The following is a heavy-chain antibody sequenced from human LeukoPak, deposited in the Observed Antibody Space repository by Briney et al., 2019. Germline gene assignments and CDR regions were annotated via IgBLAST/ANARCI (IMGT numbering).Heavy chain of an antibody. Sequence: SQTLSLTCTVSGGSINSAGFYWSWIRQHPGKGLEWIGNIYHSGSTDYNPSLKSRLAISIDTSKKQFSLKLSSVTAADTAVYYCARDEGSGLFDYWGQGTLVTVSS. CDR3: ARDEGSGLFDY. CDR1: GGSINSAGFY. CDR2: IYHSGST. D-gene: IGHD3-22*01. J-gene: IGHJ4*02. V-gene: IGHV4-31*03.